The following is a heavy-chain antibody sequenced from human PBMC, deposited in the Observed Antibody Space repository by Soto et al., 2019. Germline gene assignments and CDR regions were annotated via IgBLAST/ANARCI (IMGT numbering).Heavy chain of an antibody. V-gene: IGHV3-11*06. CDR2: ISGGSSYT. J-gene: IGHJ4*02. CDR3: ANTIVAASGYYGDH. CDR1: GFSFGDSY. D-gene: IGHD2-21*01. Sequence: QVHLVESGGGLVKPGGSLRLACAASGFSFGDSYMRWVRQAPGKGLEWLSYISGGSSYTNYADSVKGRFTISRDNAKRSLYLEMNSLRADDTAVYYCANTIVAASGYYGDHWGQGNLVTVSS.